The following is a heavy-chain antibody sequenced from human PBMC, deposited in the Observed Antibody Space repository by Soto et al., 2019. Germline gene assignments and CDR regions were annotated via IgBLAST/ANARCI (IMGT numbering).Heavy chain of an antibody. Sequence: PSETLSLTCTVSGGSISSYYWSWIRQPPGKGLEWTGYIYYSGTTSYNPSLNSRVTISVDTSKNQFSLKLNSVTAADTAVYYCARESYYGSGATVVGYWGLGTLVTVSS. D-gene: IGHD3-10*01. CDR3: ARESYYGSGATVVGY. V-gene: IGHV4-59*01. CDR1: GGSISSYY. CDR2: IYYSGTT. J-gene: IGHJ4*02.